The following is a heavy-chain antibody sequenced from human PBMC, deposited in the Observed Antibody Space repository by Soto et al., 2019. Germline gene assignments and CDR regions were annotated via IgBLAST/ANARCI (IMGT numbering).Heavy chain of an antibody. CDR1: GGSIYRSGYY. CDR3: GKVLVGATGHTDSDS. J-gene: IGHJ4*02. V-gene: IGHV4-39*01. CDR2: IDYNGVT. D-gene: IGHD2-15*01. Sequence: PSETVSLTCTVSGGSIYRSGYYWGWIRQPPGRGLEWIGNIDYNGVTYSNPSLKSRVTISRDTSKNQFSLKLTSVTAADTALYYCGKVLVGATGHTDSDSWGPGTLVTVSS.